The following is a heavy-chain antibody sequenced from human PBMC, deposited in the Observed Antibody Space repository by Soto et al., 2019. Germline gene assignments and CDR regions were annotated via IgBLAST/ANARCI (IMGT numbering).Heavy chain of an antibody. CDR2: TYYSGST. Sequence: PSETLSLTCTVSGCSISSYYWSWIRQPPGKGLEWIGYTYYSGSTHYNPSLKSRVTISVDTSKNQFSLKLSSVTAADTAVYYCARHAPYCSSTSHCAYGMDVWGQGTTVTVSS. V-gene: IGHV4-59*08. D-gene: IGHD2-2*01. J-gene: IGHJ6*02. CDR3: ARHAPYCSSTSHCAYGMDV. CDR1: GCSISSYY.